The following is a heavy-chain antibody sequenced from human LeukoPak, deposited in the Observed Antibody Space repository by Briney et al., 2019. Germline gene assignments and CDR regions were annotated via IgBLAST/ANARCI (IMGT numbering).Heavy chain of an antibody. CDR3: ARGGGQQLVHPFDY. J-gene: IGHJ4*02. CDR2: IYTSGST. D-gene: IGHD6-13*01. V-gene: IGHV4-61*02. Sequence: PSETLSLTCTVSGGSISSGSYYWSWIRQPAGKGLEWIVRIYTSGSTNYNPSLKSRVTISVDTSKNQFSLKLSSVTPADTAVYYCARGGGQQLVHPFDYWGQGTLVTVSS. CDR1: GGSISSGSYY.